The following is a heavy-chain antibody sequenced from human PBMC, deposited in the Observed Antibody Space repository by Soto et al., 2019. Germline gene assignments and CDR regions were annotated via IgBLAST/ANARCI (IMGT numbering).Heavy chain of an antibody. CDR2: IYYSGST. CDR3: ARAGSSCHSGGCYYYYGLGV. D-gene: IGHD1-26*01. J-gene: IGHJ6*02. CDR1: GDSVGNGPYY. V-gene: IGHV4-61*01. Sequence: QVRLQESGPGLVKPSETLSLSCLVSGDSVGNGPYYWSWIRQSPGEGLEWIAYIYYSGSTNVNPSLESRVNISIDMSKNQFFLELRSVTAADAAVYFCARAGSSCHSGGCYYYYGLGVWGQGTTVAISS.